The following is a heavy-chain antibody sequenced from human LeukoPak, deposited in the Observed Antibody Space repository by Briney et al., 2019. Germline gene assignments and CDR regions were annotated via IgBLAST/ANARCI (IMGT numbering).Heavy chain of an antibody. J-gene: IGHJ4*02. V-gene: IGHV1-69*13. Sequence: SVKVSCKASGGTFISYAISWVRQAPGQGLEWMGGIIPIFGTANYAQKFQGRVTITADESTSTAYMELSSLRSEDTAVYYCARERYYDSSGYYNGGLHYWGQGTLVTVSS. D-gene: IGHD3-22*01. CDR1: GGTFISYA. CDR2: IIPIFGTA. CDR3: ARERYYDSSGYYNGGLHY.